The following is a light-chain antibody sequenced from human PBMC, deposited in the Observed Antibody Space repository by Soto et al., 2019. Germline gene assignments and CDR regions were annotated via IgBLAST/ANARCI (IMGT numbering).Light chain of an antibody. J-gene: IGKJ1*01. CDR2: KAS. V-gene: IGKV1-5*03. CDR3: QQYSFPT. CDR1: QSISSW. Sequence: DIQMTQSPSTLSASVGDRVTITCRASQSISSWLAWYQQKPGKAPKLLIYKASSLESGVPSRFSGSGSGTEFTLTISSLQPDDFATYYCQQYSFPTFGKGTKVEIK.